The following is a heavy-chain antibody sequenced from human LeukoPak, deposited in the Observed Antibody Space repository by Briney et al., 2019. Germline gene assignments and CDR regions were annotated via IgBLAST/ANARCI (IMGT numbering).Heavy chain of an antibody. CDR2: INWNGGST. V-gene: IGHV3-20*04. Sequence: GGSLRLSCAASGFYFANYAMSWVRQAPGKGLEWVSGINWNGGSTGYVDSVKGRFTISRDNAKNSLYLQMNSLRAEDTALYYCARDGYDFWSGYWYFDYWGQGTLVTVSS. D-gene: IGHD3-3*01. CDR1: GFYFANYA. J-gene: IGHJ4*02. CDR3: ARDGYDFWSGYWYFDY.